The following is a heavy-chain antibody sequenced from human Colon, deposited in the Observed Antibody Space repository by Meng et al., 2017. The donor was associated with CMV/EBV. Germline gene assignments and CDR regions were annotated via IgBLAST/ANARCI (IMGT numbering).Heavy chain of an antibody. D-gene: IGHD3-10*01. V-gene: IGHV3-9*01. CDR2: ISLNSIG. Sequence: LSLTCVGSGFRFDHYAMHWVRQVPGKGLEWVSGISLNSIGEYSESVKGRFTISRDNAKNSLYLQMNSLKPEDTALYYCVKDMPVTNWGSGGLDVWGQGTTVTVSS. J-gene: IGHJ6*02. CDR3: VKDMPVTNWGSGGLDV. CDR1: GFRFDHYA.